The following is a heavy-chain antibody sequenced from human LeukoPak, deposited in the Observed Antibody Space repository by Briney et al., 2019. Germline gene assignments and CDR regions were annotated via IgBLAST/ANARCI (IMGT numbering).Heavy chain of an antibody. CDR1: GGSISTYF. V-gene: IGHV4-59*08. CDR3: ARGSGYQKGNWFDP. Sequence: ASETLSLTCTVSGGSISTYFWSWIRQPPGKGLEWIGYFYNSGSTNYNPSLKSRVTISVDTSKNQFSLKLSSVTAADTAVYYCARGSGYQKGNWFDPWGQGTLVTVSS. D-gene: IGHD5-12*01. CDR2: FYNSGST. J-gene: IGHJ5*02.